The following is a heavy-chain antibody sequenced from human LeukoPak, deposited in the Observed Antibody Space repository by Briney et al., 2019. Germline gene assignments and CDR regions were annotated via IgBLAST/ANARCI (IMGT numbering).Heavy chain of an antibody. CDR3: ASFTVTKAFDI. J-gene: IGHJ3*02. CDR1: NGSINNYY. Sequence: SETLSLTCTVSNGSINNYYWSWIRQPAGKGLEWIGRIYISGSTNYNPSLKSRVTMSVDTSRNQFSLKLSSVTAADTAVYYCASFTVTKAFDIWGQGTMVTVSS. D-gene: IGHD4-17*01. CDR2: IYISGST. V-gene: IGHV4-4*07.